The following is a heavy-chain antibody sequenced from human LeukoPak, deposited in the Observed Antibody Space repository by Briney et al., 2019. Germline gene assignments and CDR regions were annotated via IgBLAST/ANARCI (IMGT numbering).Heavy chain of an antibody. J-gene: IGHJ4*02. V-gene: IGHV3-21*03. CDR1: GFTFSSYS. CDR3: TTVRVNDYVWGNYRYSYFDY. Sequence: GGSLRLSCAASGFTFSSYSMNWVRQAPGKGLEWVSSISSSSSYIYYADSVKGRFTISRDNAKNSLYLQMDSLKIEDTAVYYCTTVRVNDYVWGNYRYSYFDYWGQGTLVTVSS. CDR2: ISSSSSYI. D-gene: IGHD3-16*02.